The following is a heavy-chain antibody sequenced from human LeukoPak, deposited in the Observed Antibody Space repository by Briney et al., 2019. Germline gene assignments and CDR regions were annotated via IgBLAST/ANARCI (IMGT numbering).Heavy chain of an antibody. J-gene: IGHJ4*02. V-gene: IGHV3-23*01. Sequence: GGSLRLSCAASGFTFSSYAMSWVRQAPGKGLEWVSAISGSGGSTYYADSVKGRFTISGDNSKNTLYLQMNGLRAEDTAVYYCAKGSYYYDSSGYSELDYWGQGTLATVSS. D-gene: IGHD3-22*01. CDR1: GFTFSSYA. CDR2: ISGSGGST. CDR3: AKGSYYYDSSGYSELDY.